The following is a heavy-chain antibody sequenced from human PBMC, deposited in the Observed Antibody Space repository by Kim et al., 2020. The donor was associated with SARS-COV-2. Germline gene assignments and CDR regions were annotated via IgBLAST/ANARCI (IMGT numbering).Heavy chain of an antibody. CDR2: IYYSGST. Sequence: SETLSLTCTVSGGSISSYYWSWIRQPPGKGLEWIGYIYYSGSTNYNPSLKSRVTISVDTSKNQFSLKLSSVTAADTAVYYCARGSYFDYYYGMDVWGQGTTVTVSS. CDR1: GGSISSYY. V-gene: IGHV4-59*01. D-gene: IGHD2-21*01. CDR3: ARGSYFDYYYGMDV. J-gene: IGHJ6*02.